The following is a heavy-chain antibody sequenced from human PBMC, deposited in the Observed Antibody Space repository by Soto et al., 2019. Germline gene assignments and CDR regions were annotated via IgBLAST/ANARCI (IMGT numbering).Heavy chain of an antibody. D-gene: IGHD3-16*01. J-gene: IGHJ3*01. Sequence: GESLKISCRGSGYYSSIYWIAWVRQMSGKGLEWVGSVYISDSETKYSPSFQGQVTISADKYTNPAYLYWSSLKASDPAVYYCARRGTLRRRDAFDVWGEGTKVTVSS. V-gene: IGHV5-51*01. CDR3: ARRGTLRRRDAFDV. CDR2: VYISDSET. CDR1: GYYSSIYW.